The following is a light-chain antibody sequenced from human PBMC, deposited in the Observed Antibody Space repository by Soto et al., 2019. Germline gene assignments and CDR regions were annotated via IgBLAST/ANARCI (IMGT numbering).Light chain of an antibody. Sequence: QSALTQPASVSGSPGQSITISCTGTSSDIGGYNSVSWYQQHPGKVPKLLIYDVTNRPSGISNRFSGSKSGNTASLTISGVQAEDEADYYCSSYGSSNTVVFGGGTKLTVL. J-gene: IGLJ3*02. CDR1: SSDIGGYNS. CDR3: SSYGSSNTVV. V-gene: IGLV2-14*01. CDR2: DVT.